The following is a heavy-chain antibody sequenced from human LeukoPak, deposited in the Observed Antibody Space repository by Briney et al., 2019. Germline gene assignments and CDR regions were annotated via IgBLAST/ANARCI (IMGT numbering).Heavy chain of an antibody. J-gene: IGHJ6*02. CDR2: IYYSGST. CDR1: GGSISSGDYY. V-gene: IGHV4-30-4*01. CDR3: ASRAPPLTRYYGMDV. Sequence: PSQTLSLTCTVSGGSISSGDYYWSWIRQPPGKGLEWIGYIYYSGSTYYNPSLKSRVTISVDTSENQFSLKLSSVTAADTAVYYCASRAPPLTRYYGMDVWGQGTTVTVSS.